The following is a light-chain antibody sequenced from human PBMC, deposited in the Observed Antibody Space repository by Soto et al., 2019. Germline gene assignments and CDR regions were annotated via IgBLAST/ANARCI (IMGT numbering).Light chain of an antibody. Sequence: DIQVVQSPSTLSASVGDRVTITCRASQSISTWLAWYQHKPGTAPKLLIYKASTLDRGVSSRFSGSGSETEFTLTISSLQPEDSATYYCQQYSSYSPWLFGQGTKVEI. CDR2: KAS. V-gene: IGKV1-5*03. CDR3: QQYSSYSPWL. J-gene: IGKJ1*01. CDR1: QSISTW.